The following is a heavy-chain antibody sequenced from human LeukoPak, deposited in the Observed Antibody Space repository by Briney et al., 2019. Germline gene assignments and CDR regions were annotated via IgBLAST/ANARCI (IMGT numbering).Heavy chain of an antibody. J-gene: IGHJ4*02. Sequence: SQTLSLTCTVSGGSISSGDYYWSWIRQPPGKGLEWIGYIYYSGSTYYNPSLKSRVTISVDTSKNQFSLKLSSVTAADTAVYCCASGYYYDSSGYYYGDWGQGTLVTVSS. CDR3: ASGYYYDSSGYYYGD. D-gene: IGHD3-22*01. CDR2: IYYSGST. V-gene: IGHV4-30-4*01. CDR1: GGSISSGDYY.